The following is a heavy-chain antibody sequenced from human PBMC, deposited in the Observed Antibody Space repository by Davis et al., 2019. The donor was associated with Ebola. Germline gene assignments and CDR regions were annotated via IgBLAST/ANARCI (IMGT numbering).Heavy chain of an antibody. V-gene: IGHV4-39*07. CDR1: GGSISSSSYY. J-gene: IGHJ6*02. D-gene: IGHD3-16*02. CDR3: ARLGSVIVPTYYYYGMDV. Sequence: MPSETLSLTCTVSGGSISSSSYYWGWIRQPPGKGLEWIGSIYYSGSTNYNPSLKSRVTISVDTSKNQFSLKLSSVTAADTAVYYCARLGSVIVPTYYYYGMDVWGQGTTVTVSS. CDR2: IYYSGST.